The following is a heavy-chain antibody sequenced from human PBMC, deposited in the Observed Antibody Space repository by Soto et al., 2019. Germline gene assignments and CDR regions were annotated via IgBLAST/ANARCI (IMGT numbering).Heavy chain of an antibody. D-gene: IGHD5-12*01. Sequence: QVQLVQSGAAVKKPGSSVMVSCKASGGTFSSYTISWVRQAPGQGLEWMGGIIPIFGTANYAQKFQGRVTITADESTSTAYMELSSLRSEDTAVYYCARGNHRWLQLWYFDLWGRGTLVTVSS. J-gene: IGHJ2*01. CDR2: IIPIFGTA. CDR3: ARGNHRWLQLWYFDL. V-gene: IGHV1-69*12. CDR1: GGTFSSYT.